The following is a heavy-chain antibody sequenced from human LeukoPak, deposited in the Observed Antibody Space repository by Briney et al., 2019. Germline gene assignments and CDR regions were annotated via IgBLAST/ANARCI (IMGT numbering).Heavy chain of an antibody. Sequence: GGSLRLSCAASGFTFNSYGMHWVRQAPGKGLEWVAFIRYDGSNKYSADSVKGRFTISRDNSKNTLYLQMNSLRAEDTAVYYCAKDFESYTSDSFHIGGQGTMVTVSS. D-gene: IGHD1-26*01. CDR2: IRYDGSNK. V-gene: IGHV3-30*02. CDR3: AKDFESYTSDSFHI. CDR1: GFTFNSYG. J-gene: IGHJ3*02.